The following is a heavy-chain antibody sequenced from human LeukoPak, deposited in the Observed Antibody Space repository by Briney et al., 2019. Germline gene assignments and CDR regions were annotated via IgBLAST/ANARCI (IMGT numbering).Heavy chain of an antibody. CDR3: ARVSTSGSGNYLTRAFDV. CDR2: ISSDGSDK. CDR1: GFTFSDYY. D-gene: IGHD3-10*01. Sequence: GGSLRLSCAASGFTFSDYYMSWIRQAPGKGLEWVTVISSDGSDKYYTDSVKGRFTISRDNSKNTLYLQMNSLRPEDTAVYYCARVSTSGSGNYLTRAFDVWGQGTMVTVSS. J-gene: IGHJ3*01. V-gene: IGHV3-30*03.